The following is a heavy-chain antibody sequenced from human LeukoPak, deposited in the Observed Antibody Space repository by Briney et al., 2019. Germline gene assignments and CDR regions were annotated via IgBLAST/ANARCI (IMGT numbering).Heavy chain of an antibody. CDR3: SGWFDP. J-gene: IGHJ5*02. V-gene: IGHV3-30*04. CDR1: GFTFSSYA. D-gene: IGHD2-8*02. Sequence: SGGSLRLSCAASGFTFSSYAMHWVRQAPGKGLEWVAVISYDGSNKYYADSVKGRFTISRDNAKNSLYLQMNSLRAEDTAVYYCSGWFDPWGQGTLVTISS. CDR2: ISYDGSNK.